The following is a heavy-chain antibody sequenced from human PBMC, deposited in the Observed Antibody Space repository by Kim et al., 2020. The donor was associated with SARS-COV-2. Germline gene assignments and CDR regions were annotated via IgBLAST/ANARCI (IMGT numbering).Heavy chain of an antibody. CDR1: GFTFSNYD. V-gene: IGHV3-13*01. CDR3: ARGFKGLWYFDL. Sequence: GGSLRLSCAASGFTFSNYDIHWVRQVIGKGLEWVSGIDTGGGAYYADSVKGRFTTSRENANNSLHLQMNSLRDGDTALYYCARGFKGLWYFDLWGRGTLV. CDR2: IDTGGGA. J-gene: IGHJ2*01.